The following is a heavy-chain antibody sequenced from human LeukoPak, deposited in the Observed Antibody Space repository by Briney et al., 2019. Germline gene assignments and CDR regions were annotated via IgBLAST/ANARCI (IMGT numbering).Heavy chain of an antibody. CDR2: IYNSGST. V-gene: IGHV4-59*01. D-gene: IGHD3-22*01. CDR1: GGSISSYY. J-gene: IGHJ4*02. CDR3: ARTDSSGYYFDY. Sequence: SETLSLTCTVSGGSISSYYWSWIRQPPGKGLEWIGYIYNSGSTNYNPSLKSRVTISVDTSKNQFSLKLSSVTAADTAVYYCARTDSSGYYFDYWGQGTLVTVSS.